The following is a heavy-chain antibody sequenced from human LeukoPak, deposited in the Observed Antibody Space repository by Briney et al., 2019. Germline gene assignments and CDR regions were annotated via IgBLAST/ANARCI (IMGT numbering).Heavy chain of an antibody. J-gene: IGHJ5*02. CDR2: INIGGTNI. Sequence: GGSLRLSCAASGFTFNDYYMSWIRQAPGKGLEWLSYINIGGTNIHYADSVKGRFTISRNNAKKSLYLEMNNLRAEDTAVYYCATEGAGFDTWGQGVLVPSPQ. CDR3: ATEGAGFDT. CDR1: GFTFNDYY. V-gene: IGHV3-11*01.